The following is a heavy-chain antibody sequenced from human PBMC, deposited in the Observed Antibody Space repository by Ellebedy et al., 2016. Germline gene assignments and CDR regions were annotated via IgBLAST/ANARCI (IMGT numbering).Heavy chain of an antibody. V-gene: IGHV4-59*08. J-gene: IGHJ4*02. D-gene: IGHD2-8*01. CDR3: ATRYCTNGVCSDDY. CDR2: IYYSGST. Sequence: SETLSLTXTVSGGSISSYYWSWIRQPPGKGLEWIGYIYYSGSTNYNPSLKSRVTISVDTSKNQFSLKLSSVTAADTAVYYCATRYCTNGVCSDDYWGQGTLVTVSS. CDR1: GGSISSYY.